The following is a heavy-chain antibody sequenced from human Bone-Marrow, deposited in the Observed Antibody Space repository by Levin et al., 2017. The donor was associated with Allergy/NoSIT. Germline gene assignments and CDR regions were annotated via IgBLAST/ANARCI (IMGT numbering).Heavy chain of an antibody. CDR2: ISATGGTT. CDR3: AKARSSTVVPLDY. V-gene: IGHV3-23*01. Sequence: GESLKISCEASGLTFESYHMSWVRQVPGKGLEWVSGISATGGTTFYADSVKGRFTISRDNSKNTLYLHMTGLRADDTALYHCAKARSSTVVPLDYWGRGTLVTVSS. J-gene: IGHJ4*02. CDR1: GLTFESYH. D-gene: IGHD4-17*01.